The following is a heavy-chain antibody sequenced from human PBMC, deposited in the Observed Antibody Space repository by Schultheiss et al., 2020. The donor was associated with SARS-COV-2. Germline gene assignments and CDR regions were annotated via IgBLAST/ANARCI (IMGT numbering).Heavy chain of an antibody. V-gene: IGHV5-51*01. J-gene: IGHJ5*02. CDR1: GYSFSNYW. CDR2: IYPGDSDT. CDR3: ARHPPIVGATRDWFDP. D-gene: IGHD1-26*01. Sequence: GESLKISCQGSGYSFSNYWIGWVRQMPGKGLEWMGIIYPGDSDTRYSPSFQGLVTISADKSINTAFLQWSSLRASDTAMYYCARHPPIVGATRDWFDPWGQGTLVTVSS.